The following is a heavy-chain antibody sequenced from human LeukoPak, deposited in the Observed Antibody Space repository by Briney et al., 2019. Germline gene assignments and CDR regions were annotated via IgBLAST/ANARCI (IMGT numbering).Heavy chain of an antibody. CDR2: IRSKAYGGTT. CDR1: GFTFGDYA. CDR3: TRDGWELLFDY. J-gene: IGHJ4*02. Sequence: GGSLRLSSTASGFTFGDYAMSWVRQAPEKGLEWVGFIRSKAYGGTTEYAASVKGRFTISRDDSKSIAYLQMNSLKTEDTAVYYCTRDGWELLFDYWGQGTLVTVSS. V-gene: IGHV3-49*04. D-gene: IGHD1-26*01.